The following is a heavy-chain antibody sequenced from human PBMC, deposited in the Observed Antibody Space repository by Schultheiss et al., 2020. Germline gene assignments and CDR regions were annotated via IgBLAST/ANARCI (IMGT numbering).Heavy chain of an antibody. Sequence: SGPTLVKPTQTLTLTCSFSGFSLNTSGVGVGWVRQPPGKALEWLALIYWDDDKRYSPSLKSRLTITKDTSKHQVVLTMTNMDPVDTATYYCAHRRTGPYYFDYWGQGTLVTGSS. D-gene: IGHD1-14*01. CDR3: AHRRTGPYYFDY. V-gene: IGHV2-5*02. CDR2: IYWDDDK. CDR1: GFSLNTSGVG. J-gene: IGHJ4*02.